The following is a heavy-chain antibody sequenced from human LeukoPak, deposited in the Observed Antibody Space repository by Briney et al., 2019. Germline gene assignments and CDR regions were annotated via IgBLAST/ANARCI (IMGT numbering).Heavy chain of an antibody. Sequence: SETLSLTCAVYGGSFSGYYWRWIRQPPGKGLEWIGEINHSGSTNYNPSLKSRVTISVDTSKNQFSLKLSSVTAADTAVYYCARLGYSSGWSVRYYYYYMDVWGKGTTVTVSS. CDR2: INHSGST. J-gene: IGHJ6*03. D-gene: IGHD6-19*01. V-gene: IGHV4-34*01. CDR1: GGSFSGYY. CDR3: ARLGYSSGWSVRYYYYYMDV.